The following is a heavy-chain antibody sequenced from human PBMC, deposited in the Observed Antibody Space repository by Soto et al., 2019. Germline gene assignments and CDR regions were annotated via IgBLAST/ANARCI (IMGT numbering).Heavy chain of an antibody. D-gene: IGHD5-18*01. CDR2: ISYDGSNK. V-gene: IGHV3-30*18. Sequence: QVQLVESGGGVVQPGRSLRLSCAASGFTFSSYGMHWVRQAPGKGLEWVAVISYDGSNKYYADSVKGRFTISRDNSKNTLYLQMNSLRAEDTAVYYCAKGYRYSVCDYWGQGTLVTVCS. CDR3: AKGYRYSVCDY. CDR1: GFTFSSYG. J-gene: IGHJ4*02.